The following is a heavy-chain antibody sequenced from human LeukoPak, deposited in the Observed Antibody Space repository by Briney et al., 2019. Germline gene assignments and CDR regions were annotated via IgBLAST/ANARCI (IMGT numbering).Heavy chain of an antibody. J-gene: IGHJ4*02. CDR1: GFTFSSYG. V-gene: IGHV3-33*01. Sequence: GGSLRLSCAASGFTFSSYGMHWVRQAPGKGLEWVAVIWYDGSNKYYADSAKGRFTISRDNSKNTLYLQMNSLRAEDTAVYYCTRSRYYGSGSYHDYWGQGTLVTVSS. CDR3: TRSRYYGSGSYHDY. CDR2: IWYDGSNK. D-gene: IGHD3-10*01.